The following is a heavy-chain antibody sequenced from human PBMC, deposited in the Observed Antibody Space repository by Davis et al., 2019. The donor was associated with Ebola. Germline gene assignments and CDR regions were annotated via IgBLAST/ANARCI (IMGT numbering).Heavy chain of an antibody. CDR2: INPSGGST. J-gene: IGHJ1*01. CDR3: VSALYHDGSGYTPAGYFQH. V-gene: IGHV1-46*01. CDR1: EYTFTRYY. Sequence: ASVKVSCKASEYTFTRYYMHWVRQAPGQGLEWMGIINPSGGSTTYAPKFHDRFTMTRDTSMSTVYMELSSLRSDDTALYYCVSALYHDGSGYTPAGYFQHWGQGTLVSVSS. D-gene: IGHD3-22*01.